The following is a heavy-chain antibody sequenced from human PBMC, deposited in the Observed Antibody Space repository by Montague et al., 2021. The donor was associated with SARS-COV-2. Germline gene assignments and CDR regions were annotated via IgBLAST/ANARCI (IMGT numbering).Heavy chain of an antibody. CDR2: TYYRSKWYN. J-gene: IGHJ4*02. Sequence: CAISGDSVSSNMATWNWMRQSPSRGLDWLGRTYYRSKWYNDYAEXVKSRITIDPDTSKHQFSLHLNSVTPEDTAVYYCARIPVGSKYYFDFWGQGTLVTVSS. CDR1: GDSVSSNMAT. D-gene: IGHD2-2*01. V-gene: IGHV6-1*01. CDR3: ARIPVGSKYYFDF.